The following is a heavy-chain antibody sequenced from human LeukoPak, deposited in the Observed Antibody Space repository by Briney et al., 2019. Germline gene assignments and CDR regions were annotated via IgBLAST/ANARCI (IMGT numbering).Heavy chain of an antibody. CDR3: ARVVRYYDSRGYYNTPYYFDS. V-gene: IGHV4-59*12. J-gene: IGHJ4*02. D-gene: IGHD3-22*01. CDR2: IFYGGSA. Sequence: AGGSLRLSCAASGFTFSSYAMSWVRQPPGKGLEWIGHIFYGGSAYYTPSLMGRVTISVDASSNQFSLELTSLTAADTAVYYCARVVRYYDSRGYYNTPYYFDSWGQGTLVTVSS. CDR1: GFTFSSYA.